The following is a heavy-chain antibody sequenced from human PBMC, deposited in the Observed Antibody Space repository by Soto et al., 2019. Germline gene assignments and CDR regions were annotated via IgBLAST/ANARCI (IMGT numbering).Heavy chain of an antibody. V-gene: IGHV3-11*01. CDR3: ARESYDFWSGYYSY. CDR2: ISRSGSTI. CDR1: GFTFSDYY. D-gene: IGHD3-3*01. J-gene: IGHJ1*01. Sequence: GGSLRLSCGASGFTFSDYYLSWIGQAPGKGLEWVSYISRSGSTIYYADSVKGRFTISRDNAKNSLYLQMNSLRAEDTAVYYCARESYDFWSGYYSYSGPGTLVTVSS.